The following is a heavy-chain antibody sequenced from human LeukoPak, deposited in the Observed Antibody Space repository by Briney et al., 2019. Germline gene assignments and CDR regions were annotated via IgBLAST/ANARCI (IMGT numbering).Heavy chain of an antibody. CDR3: ARLQTAMYDPYYFDY. CDR1: GYSFTSYW. J-gene: IGHJ4*02. CDR2: IYPGDSDN. Sequence: GESLKISCKGSGYSFTSYWIGWVRQMPGKGLEWMGIIYPGDSDNRYSPSFQGQVTISADKSISTAYLQWSSLKASDTAMYYCARLQTAMYDPYYFDYWGQGTLVTVSS. V-gene: IGHV5-51*01. D-gene: IGHD5-18*01.